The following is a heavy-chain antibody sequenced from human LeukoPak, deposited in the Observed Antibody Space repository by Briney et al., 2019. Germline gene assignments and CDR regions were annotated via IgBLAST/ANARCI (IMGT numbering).Heavy chain of an antibody. Sequence: GGSLRLSCAASGFTFSSYAMHWVRQAPGKGLEWVAVISYDGSNKYYADSVKGRFTISRDNSKNTLYLQMNSLRAEDTAVYYCARFDIVATTVGYFDYWGQGTLVTVSS. V-gene: IGHV3-30-3*01. CDR2: ISYDGSNK. CDR1: GFTFSSYA. J-gene: IGHJ4*02. CDR3: ARFDIVATTVGYFDY. D-gene: IGHD5-12*01.